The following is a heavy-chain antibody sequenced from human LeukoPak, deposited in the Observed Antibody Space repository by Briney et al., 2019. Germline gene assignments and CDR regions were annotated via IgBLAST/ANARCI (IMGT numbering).Heavy chain of an antibody. J-gene: IGHJ4*02. Sequence: SETLSLTCTVSGYSISSDYYWGWIRQPPGKGLEWIGSIYYSGSTYYNPSLKSRVTISVDTSKNQFSLKLSSVTAADTAVYYCARGRGDYWGQGTLVTVSS. CDR1: GYSISSDYY. CDR2: IYYSGST. V-gene: IGHV4-38-2*02. CDR3: ARGRGDY.